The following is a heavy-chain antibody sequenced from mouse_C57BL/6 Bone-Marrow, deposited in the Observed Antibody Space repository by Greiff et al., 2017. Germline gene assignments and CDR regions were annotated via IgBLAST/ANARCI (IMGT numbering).Heavy chain of an antibody. V-gene: IGHV1-64*01. CDR3: ARDYYGSSDWYFDV. CDR1: GYTFTSYW. J-gene: IGHJ1*03. D-gene: IGHD1-1*01. CDR2: IHPNSGST. Sequence: QVQLQQPGAELVQPGASVKLSCKASGYTFTSYWMHWVKQRPGQGLEWIGMIHPNSGSTNYNEKFKSKATLTVDTSSSTAYMQLSSLTSEDSAVYYCARDYYGSSDWYFDVWGTGTTVTVSS.